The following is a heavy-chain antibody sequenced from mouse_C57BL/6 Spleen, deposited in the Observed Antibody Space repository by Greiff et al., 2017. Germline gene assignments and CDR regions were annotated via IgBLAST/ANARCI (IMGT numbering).Heavy chain of an antibody. CDR2: ISDGGSYT. V-gene: IGHV5-4*03. D-gene: IGHD3-2*02. CDR1: GFTFSSYA. Sequence: EVMLVASGGGLVKPGGSLKLSCAASGFTFSSYAMSWVRPTPETRLAWVATISDGGSYTYYPDNVKGRFTISRDNAKNNLYLQMNHLKSEETAMYYCARESSGYGMDYWGQGTSGNVSS. CDR3: ARESSGYGMDY. J-gene: IGHJ4*01.